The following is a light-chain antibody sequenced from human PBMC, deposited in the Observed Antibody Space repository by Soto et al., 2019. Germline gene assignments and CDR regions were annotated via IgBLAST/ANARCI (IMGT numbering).Light chain of an antibody. V-gene: IGKV1-39*01. J-gene: IGKJ4*01. CDR1: QSISSW. CDR2: TAS. CDR3: QQRCSPLT. Sequence: DIQMTQSPSSLSASVGDRVTITCRASQSISSWLAWYQQKPGKAPKLLIYTASTLQTGVPPRFSGSGYETDFTLTISSLQPEDFATYYCQQRCSPLTLGRGT.